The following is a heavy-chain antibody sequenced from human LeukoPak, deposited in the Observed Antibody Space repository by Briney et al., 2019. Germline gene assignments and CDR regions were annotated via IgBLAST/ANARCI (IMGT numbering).Heavy chain of an antibody. CDR1: GFTFSSYA. V-gene: IGHV3-23*01. CDR2: ISGSGGST. Sequence: GGSLRLSCAASGFTFSSYAMSWVRQAPGKGLEWVSAISGSGGSTYYADSVKGRLTISRDNSKNTLYLQMNSLRAEDTAVYYCAKSMGRGFGATGGNDAFDIWGQGTMVTVSS. CDR3: AKSMGRGFGATGGNDAFDI. J-gene: IGHJ3*02. D-gene: IGHD1-26*01.